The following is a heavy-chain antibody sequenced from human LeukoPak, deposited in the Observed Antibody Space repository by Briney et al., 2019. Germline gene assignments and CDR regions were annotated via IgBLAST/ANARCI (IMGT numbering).Heavy chain of an antibody. D-gene: IGHD3-16*01. J-gene: IGHJ4*02. Sequence: PGESLRLSCAASGFTLSNYSMKSVRQAPGKGLEWVSSISSSSSYIYYADSVKGRFTISRDNAKNSLYLQMNSLRAEDTAVYYCARVAHRTYYFDYWGQGTLVTVSS. CDR3: ARVAHRTYYFDY. V-gene: IGHV3-21*01. CDR2: ISSSSSYI. CDR1: GFTLSNYS.